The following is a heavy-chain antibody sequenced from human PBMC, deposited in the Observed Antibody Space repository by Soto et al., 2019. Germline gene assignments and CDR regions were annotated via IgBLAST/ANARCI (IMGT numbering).Heavy chain of an antibody. D-gene: IGHD3-9*01. CDR3: ARASYDILTGYAFDI. Sequence: SETLSLTCTVSGGSISSGGYYWSWIRQHPGKGLEWIGYIYYSGSTYYNPSLKSRVTISVDTSKNQFSLKLSSVTAADTAVYYCARASYDILTGYAFDIWGQGTMVTVSS. CDR1: GGSISSGGYY. CDR2: IYYSGST. V-gene: IGHV4-31*03. J-gene: IGHJ3*02.